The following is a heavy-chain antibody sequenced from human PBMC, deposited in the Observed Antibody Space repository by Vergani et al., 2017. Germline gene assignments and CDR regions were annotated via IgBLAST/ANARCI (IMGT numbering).Heavy chain of an antibody. CDR1: GFTFSSYA. J-gene: IGHJ4*02. CDR3: AKVPVVVVAATLLGYYFDY. Sequence: EVQLVESGGGLVKPGGSLRLSCAASGFTFSSYAMSWVRQAPGKGLEWVSAISGSGGSTYYADSVKGRFTISRDNSKNTLYLQMNSLRAEDTAVYYCAKVPVVVVAATLLGYYFDYWGQGTLVTVSS. D-gene: IGHD2-15*01. V-gene: IGHV3-23*04. CDR2: ISGSGGST.